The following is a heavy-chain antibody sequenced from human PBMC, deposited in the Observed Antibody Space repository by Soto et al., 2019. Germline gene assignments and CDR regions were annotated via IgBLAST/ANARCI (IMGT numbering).Heavy chain of an antibody. V-gene: IGHV4-59*01. CDR1: GGSISSYY. CDR3: ARLTYYYDSSGLDAFDI. J-gene: IGHJ3*02. CDR2: IYYSGST. Sequence: SETLSLTCTVSGGSISSYYWSWIRQPPGKGLEWIGYIYYSGSTNYNPSLKSRVTISVDTSKNQFSLKLSSVTAADTAVYYCARLTYYYDSSGLDAFDIWGQGTMGTVSS. D-gene: IGHD3-22*01.